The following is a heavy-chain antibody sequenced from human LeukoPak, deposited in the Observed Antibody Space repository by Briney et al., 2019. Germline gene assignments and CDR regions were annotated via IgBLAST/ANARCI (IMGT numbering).Heavy chain of an antibody. V-gene: IGHV5-51*01. CDR3: ARQGYSYGYDFDY. CDR2: IYPGDSDT. Sequence: GESLKISCKGSGYSFTSCWIGWVRQMPGKGLEWMGIIYPGDSDTRYSPSFQGQVTISADKSISTAYLQWSSLKASDTAMYYCARQGYSYGYDFDYWGQGTLVTVSS. D-gene: IGHD5-18*01. J-gene: IGHJ4*02. CDR1: GYSFTSCW.